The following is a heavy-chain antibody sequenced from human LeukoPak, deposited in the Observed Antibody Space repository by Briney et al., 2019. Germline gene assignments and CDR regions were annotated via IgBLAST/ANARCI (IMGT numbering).Heavy chain of an antibody. V-gene: IGHV3-30*02. J-gene: IGHJ4*02. D-gene: IGHD1-1*01. CDR3: AKGNYLVQYFDY. Sequence: GGSLRLSCAASGFTFSSYGMHWVRQAPGKGLEWVAFIRYDGSNKYYADSVKGRFTISRDNSKNTLYLQMNSLRAEDTAVYYCAKGNYLVQYFDYWGQGTLVTVSS. CDR2: IRYDGSNK. CDR1: GFTFSSYG.